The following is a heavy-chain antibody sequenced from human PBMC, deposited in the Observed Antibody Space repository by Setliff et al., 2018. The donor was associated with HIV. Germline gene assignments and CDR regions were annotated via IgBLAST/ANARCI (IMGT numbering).Heavy chain of an antibody. Sequence: SETLSLTCTVSGGSIGSYCWSWIRQPPGKGLEWIGTIGYSATTNDNPSLKNRVAISVDTSKNQFSLKLTSVTPADTAVYYCARRSGAAVFYYFDYWGQGTLVTVSS. V-gene: IGHV4-59*01. J-gene: IGHJ4*02. CDR1: GGSIGSYC. CDR3: ARRSGAAVFYYFDY. D-gene: IGHD6-13*01. CDR2: IGYSATT.